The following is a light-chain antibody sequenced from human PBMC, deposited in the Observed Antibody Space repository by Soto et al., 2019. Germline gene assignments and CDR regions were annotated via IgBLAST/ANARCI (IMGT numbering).Light chain of an antibody. CDR1: QGISSY. CDR3: QQSYSTPWT. V-gene: IGKV1-39*01. J-gene: IGKJ1*01. Sequence: DIQLTQSPPSLSASLGDRATITCRVSQGISSYLNWYQQKPGKAPKLLIYAASSLQSGVPSRFSGSGSGTDFTLTISSLQPEDFATYYCQQSYSTPWTFGHGTKVDIK. CDR2: AAS.